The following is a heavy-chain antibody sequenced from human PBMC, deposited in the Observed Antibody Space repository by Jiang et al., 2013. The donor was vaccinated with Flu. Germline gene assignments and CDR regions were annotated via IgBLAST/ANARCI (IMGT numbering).Heavy chain of an antibody. CDR3: ARTGGDYWY. CDR2: LYYGGST. J-gene: IGHJ4*02. CDR1: GASITSSGSS. D-gene: IGHD2-21*01. V-gene: IGHV4-39*01. Sequence: KPSETLSLTCSVSGASITSSGSSWGWIRQPPGEGLEWIASLYYGGSTYYNPSLNGRVTVSTDPSKNQFSLRLTSVTAADTAVYYCARTGGDYWYWGQGALVTVPS.